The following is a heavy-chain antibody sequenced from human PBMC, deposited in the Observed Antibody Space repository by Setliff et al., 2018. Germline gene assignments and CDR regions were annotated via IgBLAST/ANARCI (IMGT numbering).Heavy chain of an antibody. Sequence: GSLRLSCAASGFTFDDYVMSWIRQPPGKGLEWIGYIYTRGSTNYNPSLRTRVSIPVDTSKNHFSLRLSSVTAADTAVYYCLRVRLVPHGHSWGQGTLVTVSS. V-gene: IGHV4-4*08. CDR3: LRVRLVPHGHS. CDR1: GFTFDDYV. D-gene: IGHD2-15*01. J-gene: IGHJ4*02. CDR2: IYTRGST.